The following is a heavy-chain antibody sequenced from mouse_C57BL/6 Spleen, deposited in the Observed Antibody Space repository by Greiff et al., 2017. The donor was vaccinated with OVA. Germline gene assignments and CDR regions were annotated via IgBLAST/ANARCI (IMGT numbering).Heavy chain of an antibody. V-gene: IGHV1-52*01. J-gene: IGHJ4*01. CDR2: IDPSDSET. Sequence: QVQLQQPGAELVRPGSSVKLSCKASGYTFTSYWMHWVKQRPIQGLEWIGNIDPSDSETHYNQKFKDKATLTVDKSSSTAYMQLSSLTSEDSAVYYCAREGIYYDYEGGYAMDYWGQGTSVTVSS. CDR3: AREGIYYDYEGGYAMDY. CDR1: GYTFTSYW. D-gene: IGHD2-4*01.